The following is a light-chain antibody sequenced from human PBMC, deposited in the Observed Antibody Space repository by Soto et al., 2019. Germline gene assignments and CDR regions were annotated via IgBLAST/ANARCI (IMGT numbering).Light chain of an antibody. Sequence: QSVLTQLPSASGTPGQTIAISCSGGSSNIGSHTVNWYQQLPGTAPRLLIYSNTQRPSGVPDRFSGSKSGTSASLAISGLQSEYEGDYYCAAWDDRLNGVVFGGGTKVTVL. J-gene: IGLJ2*01. CDR1: SSNIGSHT. V-gene: IGLV1-44*01. CDR2: SNT. CDR3: AAWDDRLNGVV.